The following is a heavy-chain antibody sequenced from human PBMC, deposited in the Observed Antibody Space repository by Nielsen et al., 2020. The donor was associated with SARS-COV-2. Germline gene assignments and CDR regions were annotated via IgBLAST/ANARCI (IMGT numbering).Heavy chain of an antibody. Sequence: ASVKVSCKVSGGALTLFSMHWVRQAPGKGLEWMGEFDPQDGETTYAQNFQGRVTMTADTSIDTAYLDLSGLTSDDTAIYYCATDSPIGVVIYALAHWGQGTPVTVSS. CDR3: ATDSPIGVVIYALAH. V-gene: IGHV1-24*01. CDR2: FDPQDGET. J-gene: IGHJ4*02. D-gene: IGHD3-3*01. CDR1: GGALTLFS.